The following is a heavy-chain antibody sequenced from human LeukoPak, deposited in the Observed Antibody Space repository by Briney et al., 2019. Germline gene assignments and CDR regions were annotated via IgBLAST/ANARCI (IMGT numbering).Heavy chain of an antibody. CDR1: GGSFRGYY. Sequence: PSETLSLTCAVYGGSFRGYYWSWIRQPPGKGLEWIGEINHSGSTNYNPSLKSRVTISLDTSMKKFSLKLNSVTAADTAVYYCASAERCSTTCPLDYWGQGTLVTVSS. J-gene: IGHJ4*02. CDR3: ASAERCSTTCPLDY. D-gene: IGHD2-2*01. CDR2: INHSGST. V-gene: IGHV4-34*01.